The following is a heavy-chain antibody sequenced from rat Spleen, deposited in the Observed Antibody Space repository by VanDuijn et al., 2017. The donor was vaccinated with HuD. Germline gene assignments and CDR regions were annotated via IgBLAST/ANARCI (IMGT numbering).Heavy chain of an antibody. Sequence: QVQLKESGPGLVQPSQTLSLTCTVSGFSLTSDGVSWVRQPPGKGLEWIAAVSSGGNTYYDSTLKSRLSISRDTSKSQVFLKMNSLQTEDTATYYCARDFSNNYGYWGQGVMVTVSS. J-gene: IGHJ2*01. CDR3: ARDFSNNYGY. CDR2: VSSGGNT. CDR1: GFSLTSDG. D-gene: IGHD1-10*01. V-gene: IGHV2S12*01.